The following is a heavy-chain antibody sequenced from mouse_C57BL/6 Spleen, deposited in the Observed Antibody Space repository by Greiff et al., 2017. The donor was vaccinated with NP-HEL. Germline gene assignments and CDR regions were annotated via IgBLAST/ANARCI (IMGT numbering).Heavy chain of an antibody. D-gene: IGHD2-5*01. V-gene: IGHV1-69*01. CDR3: ARKGAYYSNYGDYAMDY. CDR1: GYTFTSYW. Sequence: QVQLQQPGAELVMPGASVKLSCKASGYTFTSYWMHWVKQRPGQGLEWIGEIDPSDSYTNYNQKFKGKSTLTVDKSSSTAYMQLSSLTSEDYAVYYCARKGAYYSNYGDYAMDYWGQGTSVTVSS. CDR2: IDPSDSYT. J-gene: IGHJ4*01.